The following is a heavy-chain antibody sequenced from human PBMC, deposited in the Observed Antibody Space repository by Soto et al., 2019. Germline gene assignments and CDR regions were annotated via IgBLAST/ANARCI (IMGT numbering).Heavy chain of an antibody. CDR2: IYYSGST. J-gene: IGHJ6*02. D-gene: IGHD3-3*01. CDR1: GVSVSSGSYY. V-gene: IGHV4-61*01. Sequence: PSETLSLTCTVSGVSVSSGSYYWSWMGQPPGKGLEWIGYIYYSGSTNYNPSLKSRVTISVDTSKNQFYLKLRSVTAADTAVYYCARGNYDFWRGYHTRHYYRMDVWGQGTTVTVSS. CDR3: ARGNYDFWRGYHTRHYYRMDV.